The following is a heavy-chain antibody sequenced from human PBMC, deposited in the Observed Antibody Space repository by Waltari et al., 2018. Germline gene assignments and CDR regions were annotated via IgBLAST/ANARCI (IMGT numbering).Heavy chain of an antibody. CDR3: AHSLEQQLVPPNYFDY. Sequence: QITLKESGPTLVKPTQTLTLTCTFSGFSLSTSGVGVGWIRQPPGKALEWLALVYWNDDKRYSPSLKSRLTITKDTSKNQVVLTMTNMDPVDTATYYCAHSLEQQLVPPNYFDYWGQGTLVTVSS. J-gene: IGHJ4*02. V-gene: IGHV2-5*01. D-gene: IGHD6-13*01. CDR2: VYWNDDK. CDR1: GFSLSTSGVG.